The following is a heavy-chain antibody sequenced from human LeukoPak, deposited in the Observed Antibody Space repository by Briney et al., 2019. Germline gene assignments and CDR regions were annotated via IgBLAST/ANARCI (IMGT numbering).Heavy chain of an antibody. CDR3: ARVLLGYYDSSGYPDY. CDR1: GYTFTSYD. V-gene: IGHV1-8*01. D-gene: IGHD3-22*01. Sequence: GASVTVSCKASGYTFTSYDINWVRQATGQRLEWMGWMNPNSGNTGYAQKFQGRVTMTRNTSISTAYMELSSLRSEDTAVYYYARVLLGYYDSSGYPDYWGQGTLVTVSS. J-gene: IGHJ4*02. CDR2: MNPNSGNT.